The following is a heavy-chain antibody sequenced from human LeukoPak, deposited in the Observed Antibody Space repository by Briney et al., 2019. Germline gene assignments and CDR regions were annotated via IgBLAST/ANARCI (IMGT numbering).Heavy chain of an antibody. Sequence: QPGGSLRLSCAASGFTFSSYTMNWVRQAPGKGLEWVSYISSSSSTIYYADSVKGRFTISRHNAKNSLYLQVNSLRDEDTAVYYCARNSGYYDAFDIWGQGTMVTVSS. CDR3: ARNSGYYDAFDI. V-gene: IGHV3-48*02. CDR1: GFTFSSYT. D-gene: IGHD3-22*01. J-gene: IGHJ3*02. CDR2: ISSSSSTI.